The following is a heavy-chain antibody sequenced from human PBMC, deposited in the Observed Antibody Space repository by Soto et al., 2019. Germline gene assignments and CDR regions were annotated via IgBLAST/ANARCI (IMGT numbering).Heavy chain of an antibody. Sequence: QVQLQESGPGLVKPSQTLSLTCTVSGGSISIGGYYWSWIRQHPGKGLEWIGYIYYSRSTYDNPSLKIRVTISVDTSKNQFSLNLSYVTAADTVVYYCARDVLSGIAGYYFDYWGQGTLVTVSS. D-gene: IGHD6-13*01. J-gene: IGHJ4*02. V-gene: IGHV4-31*03. CDR3: ARDVLSGIAGYYFDY. CDR1: GGSISIGGYY. CDR2: IYYSRST.